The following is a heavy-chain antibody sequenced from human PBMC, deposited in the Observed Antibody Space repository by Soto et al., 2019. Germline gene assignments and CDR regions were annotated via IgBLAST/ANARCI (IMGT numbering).Heavy chain of an antibody. J-gene: IGHJ4*02. CDR2: IYYSGST. D-gene: IGHD4-17*01. Sequence: PSETLSLTCTVSGGSISSFYWSWIRQPPGKGLEWIGYIYYSGSTNYNPSLKSRVTISVDTSKNQFSLRLSSVTAADTAVYYCARGLYYGAYLYDIDYWGQGTLVTVSS. V-gene: IGHV4-59*01. CDR1: GGSISSFY. CDR3: ARGLYYGAYLYDIDY.